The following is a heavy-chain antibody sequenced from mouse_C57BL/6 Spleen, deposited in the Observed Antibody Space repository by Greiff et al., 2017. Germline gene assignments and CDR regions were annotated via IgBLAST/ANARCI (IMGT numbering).Heavy chain of an antibody. V-gene: IGHV1-80*01. CDR1: GYAFSSYW. D-gene: IGHD3-1*01. J-gene: IGHJ4*01. CDR2: IYPGDGDT. Sequence: QVQLQQSGAELVKPGASVKISCKASGYAFSSYWLNWVKQRPGKGLEWIGQIYPGDGDTNYNGKFKGKATLTADKSSSTAYMQLSSLTSEDSAVYYCARSGASIPVAMDYWGQGTSVTVSS. CDR3: ARSGASIPVAMDY.